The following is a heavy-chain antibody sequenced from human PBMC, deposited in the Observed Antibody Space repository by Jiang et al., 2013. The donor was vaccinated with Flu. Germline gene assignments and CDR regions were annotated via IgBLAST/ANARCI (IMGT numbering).Heavy chain of an antibody. Sequence: AEVKKPGASVKVSCLASGYTFTDYFIHWVRRAPGQGFEWMGWTNPNSGATNSAQKFQGRVTMTRDTSISTTYMELSRLTFDDTALYYCARGPSHGGFDFWGQGTLVTVSS. V-gene: IGHV1-2*02. CDR3: ARGPSHGGFDF. CDR2: TNPNSGAT. D-gene: IGHD4-23*01. J-gene: IGHJ4*02. CDR1: GYTFTDYF.